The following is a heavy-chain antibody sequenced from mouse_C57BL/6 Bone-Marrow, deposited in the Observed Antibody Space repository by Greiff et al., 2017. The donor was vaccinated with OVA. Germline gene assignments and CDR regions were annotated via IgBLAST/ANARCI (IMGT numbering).Heavy chain of an antibody. CDR2: IHPSDSDT. D-gene: IGHD1-1*01. CDR3: AITPLYYYGSSYHYAMDY. V-gene: IGHV1-74*01. CDR1: GYTFTSYW. Sequence: VKLQQPGAELVKPGASVKVSCKASGYTFTSYWMHWVKQRPGQGLEWIGRIHPSDSDTNYNQKFKGKATLTVDKSSSTAYMQLSSLTSEDSAVYYCAITPLYYYGSSYHYAMDYWGQGTSVTVSS. J-gene: IGHJ4*01.